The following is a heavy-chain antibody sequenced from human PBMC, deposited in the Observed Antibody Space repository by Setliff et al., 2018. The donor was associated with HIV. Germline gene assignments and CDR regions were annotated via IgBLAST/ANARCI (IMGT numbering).Heavy chain of an antibody. Sequence: SETLSLTCTVSGGSISSYYWSWIRQPPGKGLEWIGYIYYSGSTYYNPSLKSRVTISIDTSKNQLSLKLTSVSAADTAVYYCARGRLRTVTSLIKKRASYTWLDPWGQGTLVTVSS. J-gene: IGHJ5*02. CDR1: GGSISSYY. D-gene: IGHD3-16*01. V-gene: IGHV4-59*12. CDR3: ARGRLRTVTSLIKKRASYTWLDP. CDR2: IYYSGST.